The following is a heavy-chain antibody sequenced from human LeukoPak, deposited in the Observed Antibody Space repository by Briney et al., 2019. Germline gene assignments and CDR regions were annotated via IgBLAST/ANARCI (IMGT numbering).Heavy chain of an antibody. CDR3: ARGQKVDILTGYYNPYYFDY. Sequence: SETLSLTCAVSGGSISSGGYSWSWIRQPPGEGLEWIGYIYHSGSTYYNPSLKSRVTISVDRSKNQFSLKLSSVTAADTAVYYCARGQKVDILTGYYNPYYFDYWGQGTLVTVPS. CDR1: GGSISSGGYS. D-gene: IGHD3-9*01. V-gene: IGHV4-30-2*01. J-gene: IGHJ4*02. CDR2: IYHSGST.